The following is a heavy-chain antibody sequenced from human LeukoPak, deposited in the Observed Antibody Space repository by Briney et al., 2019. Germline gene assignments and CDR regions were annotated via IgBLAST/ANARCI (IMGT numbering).Heavy chain of an antibody. Sequence: PSETLFLTCTVSGGSISSYYWSWIRQPPGKGLEWIGYIYTSGSTNYNPSLKSRVTISVDTSKNQFSLKLSSVTAADTAVYYCARHFGPITSTMDVWGKGTTVTVSS. CDR3: ARHFGPITSTMDV. CDR1: GGSISSYY. CDR2: IYTSGST. V-gene: IGHV4-4*09. J-gene: IGHJ6*04. D-gene: IGHD3/OR15-3a*01.